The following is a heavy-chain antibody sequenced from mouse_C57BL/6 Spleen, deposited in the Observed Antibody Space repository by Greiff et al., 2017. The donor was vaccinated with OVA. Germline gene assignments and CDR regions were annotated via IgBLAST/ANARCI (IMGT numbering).Heavy chain of an antibody. V-gene: IGHV1-5*01. CDR1: GYTFTSYW. Sequence: EVQLQESGTVLARPGASVKMSCKTSGYTFTSYWMHWVKQRPGQGLEWIGAIYPGNSDTSYNQKFKGKAKLTAVTSASTAYMELSSRTNDDSAFYYCTREGTGTDPLDYWGQGTTLTVSS. CDR3: TREGTGTDPLDY. CDR2: IYPGNSDT. J-gene: IGHJ2*01. D-gene: IGHD4-1*01.